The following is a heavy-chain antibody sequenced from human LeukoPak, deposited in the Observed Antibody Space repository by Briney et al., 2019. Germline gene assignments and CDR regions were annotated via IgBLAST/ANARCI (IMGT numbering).Heavy chain of an antibody. CDR1: GGSISSYY. Sequence: SETLSLTCTVSGGSISSYYWSWIRQPPGKGLEWIGEINHSGSTNYNPSLKSRVTISVDTSKNQFSLKLTSVTAADTAVYYCARHRGVAGPGYAFDIWGQGTMVTVSS. V-gene: IGHV4-34*01. CDR3: ARHRGVAGPGYAFDI. J-gene: IGHJ3*02. CDR2: INHSGST. D-gene: IGHD6-13*01.